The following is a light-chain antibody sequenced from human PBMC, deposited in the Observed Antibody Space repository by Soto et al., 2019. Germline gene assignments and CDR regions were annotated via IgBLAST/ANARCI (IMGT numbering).Light chain of an antibody. V-gene: IGKV1-33*01. J-gene: IGKJ4*01. Sequence: DIQMTQSPSSLSASVGDRVTITCQASQDISNYLNWYQQKPGKAPKLLIYDASNLETGVPSQFSGSGSGTEFTFTISSLQPEDIATYYCQQYDNLPSLTFGGGTKVEIK. CDR2: DAS. CDR3: QQYDNLPSLT. CDR1: QDISNY.